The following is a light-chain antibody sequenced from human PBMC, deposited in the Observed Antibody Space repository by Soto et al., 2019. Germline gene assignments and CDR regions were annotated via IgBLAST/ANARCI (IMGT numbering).Light chain of an antibody. Sequence: EIVLTQSPDTLSVSPGERATPSFRASQSVDSNLAWYQQKPGQAPRLLIYDASKRATGIPARFSGSGFGTDFTLTISSLEPEDFAVYYCQQRSKWRTFGQGSKVDIK. V-gene: IGKV3-11*01. CDR3: QQRSKWRT. J-gene: IGKJ1*01. CDR2: DAS. CDR1: QSVDSN.